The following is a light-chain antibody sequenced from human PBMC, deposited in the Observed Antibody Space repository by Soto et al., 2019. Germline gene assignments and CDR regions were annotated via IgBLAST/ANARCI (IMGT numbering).Light chain of an antibody. CDR2: DAS. Sequence: AIQLTQTPSSLSASVGDSVTITCRASQAFTNTLAWYQQKPGKAPQLLIYDASSLEGGVPSRFSGSGSGTDFTLTISGLQPEDFATYHCQQYRTYPTFGGGTGVEIK. CDR3: QQYRTYPT. CDR1: QAFTNT. V-gene: IGKV1-13*02. J-gene: IGKJ4*01.